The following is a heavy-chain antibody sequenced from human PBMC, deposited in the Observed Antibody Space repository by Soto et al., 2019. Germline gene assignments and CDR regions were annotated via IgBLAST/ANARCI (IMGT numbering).Heavy chain of an antibody. D-gene: IGHD3-10*01. CDR3: ARDTPYASRSYPPPCSYYYGIDV. V-gene: IGHV1-69*13. J-gene: IGHJ6*02. Sequence: SVEVSCKASGNNFTGYYMHWVRQAAGRGLEWMGWTVPRFGTANYAQKFPGRVTISADESTSSAYMERSSLRSEYSPVYYCARDTPYASRSYPPPCSYYYGIDVCRQRTRVAACS. CDR2: TVPRFGTA. CDR1: GNNFTGYY.